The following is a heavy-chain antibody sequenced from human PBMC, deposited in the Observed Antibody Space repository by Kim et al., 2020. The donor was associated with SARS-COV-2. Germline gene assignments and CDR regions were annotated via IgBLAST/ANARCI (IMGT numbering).Heavy chain of an antibody. D-gene: IGHD6-6*01. CDR1: GDSISSTNYY. CDR2: IYHSGST. J-gene: IGHJ4*02. Sequence: SETLSLTCIVSGDSISSTNYYWGWIRQPPGRGLEWIGTIYHSGSTYYNPSLKSRVTISVDTSKSPFSLRLKSVTVADTAIYYCARQSGIAARQVSDYWGQGTLVTVSS. V-gene: IGHV4-39*01. CDR3: ARQSGIAARQVSDY.